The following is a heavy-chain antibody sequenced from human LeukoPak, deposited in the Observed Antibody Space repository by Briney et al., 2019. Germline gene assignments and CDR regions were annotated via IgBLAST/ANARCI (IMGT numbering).Heavy chain of an antibody. J-gene: IGHJ4*02. CDR1: GGTFSSYA. V-gene: IGHV1-69*06. D-gene: IGHD6-19*01. Sequence: SVKVSCKASGGTFSSYAISWVRQAPGQGLEWMGGIIPIFGTANYAQKFQGRVTITADKSTSTAYMELSSLRSEDTAVYYCARHRGGSSVPLDYWGQGTLVTVSS. CDR3: ARHRGGSSVPLDY. CDR2: IIPIFGTA.